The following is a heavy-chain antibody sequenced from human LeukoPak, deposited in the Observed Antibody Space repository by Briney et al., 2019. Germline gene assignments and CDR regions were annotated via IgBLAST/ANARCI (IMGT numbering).Heavy chain of an antibody. Sequence: PSETLSLTCAVYGGSFRGYYWSWIRQPPGKGLEWIGEINHSGSTNYNPSLKSRVTISVDTSKNQFSLKLSSVTAADTAVYYCARGLRGSNFDYWGQGTLVTVSS. CDR3: ARGLRGSNFDY. D-gene: IGHD3-10*01. J-gene: IGHJ4*02. CDR2: INHSGST. CDR1: GGSFRGYY. V-gene: IGHV4-34*01.